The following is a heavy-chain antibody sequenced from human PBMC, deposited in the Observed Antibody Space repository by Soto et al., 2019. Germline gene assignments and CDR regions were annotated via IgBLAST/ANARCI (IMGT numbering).Heavy chain of an antibody. D-gene: IGHD1-1*01. CDR2: ISGSDGST. V-gene: IGHV3-23*01. Sequence: GWSLRLSCAASGFTFSSYALNWVCQSPGPGLEWVSGISGSDGSTYYADYVKGRFTISRDNSKNTLYLQLKSLRAEDTALYYCAKDWGYNPMTRDVFDIWGQGTLVSVSS. CDR1: GFTFSSYA. J-gene: IGHJ3*02. CDR3: AKDWGYNPMTRDVFDI.